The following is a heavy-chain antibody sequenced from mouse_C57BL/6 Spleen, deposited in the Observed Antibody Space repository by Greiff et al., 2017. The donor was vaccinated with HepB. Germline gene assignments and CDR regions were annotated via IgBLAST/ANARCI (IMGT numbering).Heavy chain of an antibody. CDR1: GYAFSSSW. J-gene: IGHJ3*01. D-gene: IGHD2-3*01. CDR3: SRRDGLLRDAY. CDR2: IYPGDGAT. Sequence: QVHVKQSGPELVKPGASVKISCKASGYAFSSSWMNWVKQRPGKGLEWIGRIYPGDGATNYNGKFKGKATLTADKSSSTADMQLSSLTSEDSAVYFWSRRDGLLRDAYWGQGTLVTVSA. V-gene: IGHV1-82*01.